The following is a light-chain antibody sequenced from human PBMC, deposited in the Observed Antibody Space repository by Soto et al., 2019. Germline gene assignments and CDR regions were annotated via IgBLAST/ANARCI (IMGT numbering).Light chain of an antibody. V-gene: IGKV3-20*01. Sequence: EIVLTQSPGTLSLSPGERATLSCRASQSVSSSYLAWYQQKPGQAPRLLIYGASSRATGIPDRFSGSGSGTDFTLTISSLEPEDFAVYYCQQYGSSPEVFGPGTKVDIK. CDR1: QSVSSSY. CDR3: QQYGSSPEV. CDR2: GAS. J-gene: IGKJ3*01.